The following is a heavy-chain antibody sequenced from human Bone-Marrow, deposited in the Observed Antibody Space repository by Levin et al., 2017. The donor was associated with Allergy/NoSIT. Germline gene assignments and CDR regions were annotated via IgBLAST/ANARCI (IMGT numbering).Heavy chain of an antibody. CDR3: AGIQEVTIFGQDGFEV. V-gene: IGHV5-51*01. CDR1: GYRFTSYW. D-gene: IGHD3-3*01. Sequence: PGGSLRLSCYGSGYRFTSYWIGWVRQTPGKGLEWMGIIFPGDSDTRYSPSFQGQVTISADKSINTVYLQLGSLKASDSATYYCAGIQEVTIFGQDGFEVWGQGTTVTISS. J-gene: IGHJ3*01. CDR2: IFPGDSDT.